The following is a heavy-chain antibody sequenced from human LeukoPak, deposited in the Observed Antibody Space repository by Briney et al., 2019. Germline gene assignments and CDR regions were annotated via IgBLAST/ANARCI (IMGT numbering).Heavy chain of an antibody. CDR3: ARVGYDSVLDY. D-gene: IGHD5-12*01. J-gene: IGHJ4*02. V-gene: IGHV4-30-4*08. Sequence: SQTLSLTCTVSGGSISSGDYYWSWIRQPPGKGLEWIGYIYYSGSTYYNPSLKSRVTISVDTSKNQFSLKLSSVTAADTAMFYCARVGYDSVLDYWGQGTLVTVSS. CDR1: GGSISSGDYY. CDR2: IYYSGST.